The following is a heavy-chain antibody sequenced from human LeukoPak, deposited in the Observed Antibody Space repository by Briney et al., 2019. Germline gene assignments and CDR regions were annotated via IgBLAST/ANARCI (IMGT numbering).Heavy chain of an antibody. D-gene: IGHD3-9*01. Sequence: SETLSLTCAVYGGSFSGYYWSWIRQPPGKGLEWIGEINHSGSTNYNPSLKSRVTISVDTSKNQFSLKLSSVTAADTAVYYCARGPASGLRYFDWFLPRVWFDPWGQGTLVTVSS. J-gene: IGHJ5*02. CDR2: INHSGST. V-gene: IGHV4-34*01. CDR1: GGSFSGYY. CDR3: ARGPASGLRYFDWFLPRVWFDP.